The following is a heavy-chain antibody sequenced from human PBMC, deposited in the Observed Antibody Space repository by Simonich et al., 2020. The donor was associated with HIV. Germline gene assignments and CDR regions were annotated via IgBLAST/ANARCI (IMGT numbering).Heavy chain of an antibody. Sequence: EVQLVESGGGLVKPGGSLRLSCAASGFTFSNTGMSWVRQVQGKGVEWVGRIKRKTEVGTTDYAAPVKGRFTISRDDSKDTLFLQMNSLKTEDTAVYYCTSDYGDYWGQGTLVTVSS. J-gene: IGHJ4*02. V-gene: IGHV3-15*01. CDR3: TSDYGDY. D-gene: IGHD4-17*01. CDR2: IKRKTEVGTT. CDR1: GFTFSNTG.